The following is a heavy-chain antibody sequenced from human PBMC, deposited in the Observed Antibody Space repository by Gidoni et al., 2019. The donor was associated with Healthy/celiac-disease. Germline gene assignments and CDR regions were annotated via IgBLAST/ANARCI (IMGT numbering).Heavy chain of an antibody. CDR3: ARWHYYDSSGYPWFDY. CDR2: IYYSGST. V-gene: IGHV4-59*01. D-gene: IGHD3-22*01. Sequence: QVQLQESGPGLVKPSETLSLTCTVSGGSISSYYWSWIRQPPGKGLEWIGYIYYSGSTNYNPSLKSRVTISVDTSKNQFSLKLSSVTAADTAVYYCARWHYYDSSGYPWFDYWGQGTLVTVSS. J-gene: IGHJ4*02. CDR1: GGSISSYY.